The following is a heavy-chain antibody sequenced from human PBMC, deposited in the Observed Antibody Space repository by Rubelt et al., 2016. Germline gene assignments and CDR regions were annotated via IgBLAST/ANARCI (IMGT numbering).Heavy chain of an antibody. CDR3: ARGGYCSSTSCYSWFDP. CDR2: IYNTGST. Sequence: GPGLVRPSETLSLTCTVSGGSISSYYWSWIRQPPGKGLEWIGYIYNTGSTNYNPSLKSRVTISVDTSKNELSLKLRSVTAADTAVYFCARGGYCSSTSCYSWFDPWGQGTLVTVSS. J-gene: IGHJ5*02. V-gene: IGHV4-59*12. D-gene: IGHD2-2*02. CDR1: GGSISSYY.